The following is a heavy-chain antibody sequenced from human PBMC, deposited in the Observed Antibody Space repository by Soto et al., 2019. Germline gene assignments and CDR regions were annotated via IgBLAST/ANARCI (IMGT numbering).Heavy chain of an antibody. V-gene: IGHV4-38-2*01. Sequence: PSETLSLTCGVSGYPISSGYYWGWIRQSPGKGLEWIGSLYHSGSTYYNPSLKSRVTISVDSSKNQFSLKLSSVTAADTAVYYCARNSYYDFWSGYQRAFDLWGQGNLVTVSS. CDR3: ARNSYYDFWSGYQRAFDL. D-gene: IGHD3-3*01. J-gene: IGHJ4*02. CDR1: GYPISSGYY. CDR2: LYHSGST.